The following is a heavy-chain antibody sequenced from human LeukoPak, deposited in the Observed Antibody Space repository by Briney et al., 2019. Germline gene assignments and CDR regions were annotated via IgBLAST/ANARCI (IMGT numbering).Heavy chain of an antibody. V-gene: IGHV1-69*01. CDR3: ARDAGGTYRSYYALHV. CDR2: IIPMFGAP. D-gene: IGHD3-16*01. CDR1: GDSFSNYG. J-gene: IGHJ6*02. Sequence: SVKVSCKASGDSFSNYGFSWVRQAPGQGLEWMGGIIPMFGAPNYAQRFKGRVTITAGAFTSTVYMELSSLTSDDTAVYYCARDAGGTYRSYYALHVWGQGTTVTLS.